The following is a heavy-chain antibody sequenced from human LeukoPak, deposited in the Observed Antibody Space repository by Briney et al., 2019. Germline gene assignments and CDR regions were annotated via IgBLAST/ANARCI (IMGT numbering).Heavy chain of an antibody. CDR1: GGTFSSYA. CDR3: ARGSLSSSWDEEYFDY. CDR2: IIPIFGTA. Sequence: SVKVSCKASGGTFSSYAISWVRQAPGQGLEWMGGIIPIFGTANYAQKFQGRVTITADESTSTAYMELSSLRSEDTAVYYCARGSLSSSWDEEYFDYWGQRTLVTVSS. D-gene: IGHD6-13*01. J-gene: IGHJ4*02. V-gene: IGHV1-69*13.